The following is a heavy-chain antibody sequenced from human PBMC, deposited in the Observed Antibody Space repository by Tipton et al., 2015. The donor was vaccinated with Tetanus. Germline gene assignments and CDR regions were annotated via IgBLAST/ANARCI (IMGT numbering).Heavy chain of an antibody. D-gene: IGHD1-14*01. CDR1: GFTFSSHG. CDR2: ISHDGSDK. Sequence: SLRLSCAASGFTFSSHGMHWVRQAPGKGLEWVAVISHDGSDKYYAESVKGRFTISRDNSKNTLYLQMNSLTAADTAVYYCARGTGDYWGQGTLVTVSS. CDR3: ARGTGDY. J-gene: IGHJ4*02. V-gene: IGHV3-30*03.